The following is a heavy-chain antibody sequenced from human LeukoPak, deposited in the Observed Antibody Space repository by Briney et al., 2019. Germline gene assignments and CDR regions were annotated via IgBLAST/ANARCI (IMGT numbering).Heavy chain of an antibody. CDR3: ARAHVGYCSGGSCYGYD. J-gene: IGHJ4*02. D-gene: IGHD2-15*01. Sequence: ASEKVSCKASGGTFNIYAMSWVRQARGQGGEGRGGIIPIFGTANYPQKFQGRVTITTAGSPSTAYMELTSLRSEDTAVYYCARAHVGYCSGGSCYGYDWGQGTLVTVSS. CDR1: GGTFNIYA. CDR2: IIPIFGTA. V-gene: IGHV1-69*05.